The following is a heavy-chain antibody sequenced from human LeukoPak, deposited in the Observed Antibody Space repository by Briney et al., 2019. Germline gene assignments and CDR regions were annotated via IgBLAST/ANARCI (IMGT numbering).Heavy chain of an antibody. V-gene: IGHV4-61*08. CDR1: DGSISSSGYY. J-gene: IGHJ2*01. D-gene: IGHD1-1*01. Sequence: SETLSLTCTVSDGSISSSGYYWSWIRQPPGKGLEWIGYIYYSGSTNYNPSLKSRVTISVDTSKNQFSLKLSSVTAADTALYYCARAVGVGRGTYFDLWGRGTLVTVSS. CDR3: ARAVGVGRGTYFDL. CDR2: IYYSGST.